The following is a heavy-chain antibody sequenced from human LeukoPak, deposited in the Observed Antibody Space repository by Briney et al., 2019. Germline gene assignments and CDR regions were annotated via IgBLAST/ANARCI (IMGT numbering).Heavy chain of an antibody. Sequence: SETLSLTCAVSRGSISGYYWNWLHQSPGKGLEWIGDVNHDGSTNYSPSLKSRVTISVDTSNNHFSLNVRSVTAADTAVYFCARGRKLHPTMGTYYFDYWGQGALVTVSS. CDR3: ARGRKLHPTMGTYYFDY. CDR1: RGSISGYY. CDR2: VNHDGST. J-gene: IGHJ4*02. D-gene: IGHD7-27*01. V-gene: IGHV4-34*01.